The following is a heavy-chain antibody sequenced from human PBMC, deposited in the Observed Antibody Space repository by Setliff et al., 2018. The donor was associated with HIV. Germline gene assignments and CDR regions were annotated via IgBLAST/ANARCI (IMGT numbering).Heavy chain of an antibody. D-gene: IGHD2-8*01. CDR3: ATKLHCTNGVCLDAFDI. CDR2: INPNSGGT. J-gene: IGHJ3*02. CDR1: GYTFTGYF. Sequence: ASVKVSCKASGYTFTGYFLHWVRQAPGQGLEWMGRINPNSGGTNYAQKFQGRVTMTRETSISTAYMELSRLRSDDTAVYYCATKLHCTNGVCLDAFDIWGQGTMVTVSS. V-gene: IGHV1-2*06.